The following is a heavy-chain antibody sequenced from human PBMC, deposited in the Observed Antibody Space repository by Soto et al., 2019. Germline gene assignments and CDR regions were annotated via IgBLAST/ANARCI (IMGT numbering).Heavy chain of an antibody. V-gene: IGHV4-39*01. CDR1: GGSIRSYY. D-gene: IGHD5-12*01. J-gene: IGHJ5*02. CDR2: IYYTGST. Sequence: SETLSLTCTVSGGSIRSYYWGWIRQPPGKGLEWIGSIYYTGSTYYNPSLKSRVTMSVDASDNQVSLKLNSVTAADTAVYYCARHTSTINLHFEPWGQGTTVTVSS. CDR3: ARHTSTINLHFEP.